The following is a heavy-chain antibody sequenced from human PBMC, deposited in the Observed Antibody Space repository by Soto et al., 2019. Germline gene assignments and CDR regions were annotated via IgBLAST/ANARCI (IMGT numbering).Heavy chain of an antibody. D-gene: IGHD3-3*01. J-gene: IGHJ5*02. CDR2: IYYNGST. CDR3: ARTYYDFWSGYWRWFDP. CDR1: GGSISSYY. V-gene: IGHV4-59*01. Sequence: SETLSLTCTVSGGSISSYYWSWIRQPPRKGLEWIGYIYYNGSTNYNPSLKSRVTISVDTSKNQFSLKLSSVTAADTAVYYCARTYYDFWSGYWRWFDPWGQGPLVTVSS.